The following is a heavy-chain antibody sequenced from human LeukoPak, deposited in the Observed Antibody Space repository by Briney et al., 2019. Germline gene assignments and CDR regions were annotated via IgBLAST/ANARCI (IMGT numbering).Heavy chain of an antibody. V-gene: IGHV3-23*01. CDR2: ISGSGAST. D-gene: IGHD4-17*01. J-gene: IGHJ4*02. CDR3: ARGNGDYRSYYFDY. CDR1: GFTFSSYA. Sequence: PGGSLRLSCAASGFTFSSYAMSWVRQAPGKGLEWVSAISGSGASTYYADSVKGRFTISRDNSKNTLYLQMNSLRAEDTAVYYCARGNGDYRSYYFDYWGQGTLVTVSS.